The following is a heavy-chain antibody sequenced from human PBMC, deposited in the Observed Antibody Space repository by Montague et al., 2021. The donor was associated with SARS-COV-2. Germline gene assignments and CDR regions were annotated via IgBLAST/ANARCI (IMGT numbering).Heavy chain of an antibody. CDR1: GGSTASHY. CDR2: VYYNGDT. CDR3: ARDISGTSDF. Sequence: SETLSLTCTASGGSTASHYWNWIRQSPGKRPEWIGYVYYNGDTKYNPSLQSRVTISIDTSENQFSLRLNSVTAADTAVYYCARDISGTSDFWGQGTLVTVSS. J-gene: IGHJ4*02. D-gene: IGHD1-7*01. V-gene: IGHV4-59*11.